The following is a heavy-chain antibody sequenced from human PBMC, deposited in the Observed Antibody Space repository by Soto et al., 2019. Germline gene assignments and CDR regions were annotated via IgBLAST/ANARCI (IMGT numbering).Heavy chain of an antibody. CDR1: GGSFSGYY. V-gene: IGHV4-34*01. CDR3: ARRVPAAIFSRNYGMDV. D-gene: IGHD2-2*01. J-gene: IGHJ6*02. CDR2: INHSGST. Sequence: SETLSLTCAVYGGSFSGYYWSWIRQPPGKGLEWIGEINHSGSTNYNPSLKSRVTISVDTSKNQFSLKLSSVTAADTAVYYCARRVPAAIFSRNYGMDVWGQGTTVTVSS.